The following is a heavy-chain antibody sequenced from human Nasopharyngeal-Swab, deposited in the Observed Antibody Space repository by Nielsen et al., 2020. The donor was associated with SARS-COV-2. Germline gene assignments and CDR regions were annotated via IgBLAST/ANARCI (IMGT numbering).Heavy chain of an antibody. CDR1: GYTFTRYY. V-gene: IGHV1-2*04. J-gene: IGHJ5*02. CDR2: INPNSGGT. Sequence: ASVKVSCKASGYTFTRYYMHWVRQAPGQGLEWMGWINPNSGGTNYAQKFQGWVTMTRDTSISTAYMELSRLRSDDTAVYYCARDRRDSSGTHNWFDPWGQGTLVTVSS. CDR3: ARDRRDSSGTHNWFDP. D-gene: IGHD6-19*01.